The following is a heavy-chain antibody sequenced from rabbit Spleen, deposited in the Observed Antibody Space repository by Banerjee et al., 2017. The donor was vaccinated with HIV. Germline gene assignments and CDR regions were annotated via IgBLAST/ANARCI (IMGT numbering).Heavy chain of an antibody. CDR3: ARDTSSSFSSYGMDL. Sequence: QEQLVESGGGLVQPEGSLALTCKASGFTISSSYYMCWVRQAPGKGLEWIGCIYGGSTAVTYYASWAKGRFTISKTASTTVTLQMTSLTAADTATYFCARDTSSSFSSYGMDLWGPGTLVTVS. J-gene: IGHJ6*01. D-gene: IGHD1-1*01. CDR2: IYGGSTAVT. V-gene: IGHV1S45*01. CDR1: GFTISSSYY.